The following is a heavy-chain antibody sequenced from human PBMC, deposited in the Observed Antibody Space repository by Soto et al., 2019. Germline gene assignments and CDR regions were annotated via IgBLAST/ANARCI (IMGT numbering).Heavy chain of an antibody. J-gene: IGHJ4*02. CDR3: AVRGLTFES. D-gene: IGHD3-16*01. CDR1: GFTFGNYS. V-gene: IGHV3-7*01. Sequence: EVQLVESGGGLVQPGGSLRLSCAASGFTFGNYSMSWVRQAPGKGLEWVANIKQDGSEEYYVDSVKGRFTISRDNAKNSLYLQMNGVRAEDTAVYYCAVRGLTFESWGQGALGAVSS. CDR2: IKQDGSEE.